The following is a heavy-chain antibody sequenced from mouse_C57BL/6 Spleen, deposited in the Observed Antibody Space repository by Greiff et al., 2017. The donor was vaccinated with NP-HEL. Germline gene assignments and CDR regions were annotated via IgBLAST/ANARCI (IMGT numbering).Heavy chain of an antibody. CDR2: INPNSGST. D-gene: IGHD2-2*01. Sequence: VQLQQPGAELVKPGASVKLSCKASGYTFTSYWMHWVKQRPGQGLEWIGMINPNSGSTNYNEKFKSKATLTVDKSYSTAYMQLSSLTSEDSAVYYCASSGGYGWFADWGQGTLVTVSA. V-gene: IGHV1-64*01. CDR1: GYTFTSYW. CDR3: ASSGGYGWFAD. J-gene: IGHJ3*01.